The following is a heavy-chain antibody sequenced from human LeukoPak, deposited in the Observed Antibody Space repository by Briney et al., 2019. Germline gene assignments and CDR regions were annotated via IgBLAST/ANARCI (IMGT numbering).Heavy chain of an antibody. J-gene: IGHJ4*02. D-gene: IGHD6-6*01. CDR1: GFTFSSYA. Sequence: PGGSLRLSCAASGFTFSSYAMSWVRQAPGKGLEWVSAISGSGGSTYYADSVKGRFTISRDNSKNTLYLQMNSLRAEDTAVYYCAREGSSSSFWNYFDYWGQGTLVTVSS. V-gene: IGHV3-23*01. CDR3: AREGSSSSFWNYFDY. CDR2: ISGSGGST.